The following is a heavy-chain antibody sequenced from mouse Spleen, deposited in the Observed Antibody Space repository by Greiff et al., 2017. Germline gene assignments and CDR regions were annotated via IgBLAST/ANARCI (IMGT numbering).Heavy chain of an antibody. CDR3: ARIEAIYYGYDEGLAY. J-gene: IGHJ3*01. D-gene: IGHD2-2*01. CDR2: IDPNSGGT. V-gene: IGHV1-72*01. CDR1: GYTFTSYW. Sequence: QVQLQQPGAELVKPGASVTLSCKASGYTFTSYWMHWVQQRPGRGLEWIGRIDPNSGGTKYNEKFKSKATLTVDKPSSTAYMQLSSLTSEDSAVYYCARIEAIYYGYDEGLAYWGQGTLVTVSA.